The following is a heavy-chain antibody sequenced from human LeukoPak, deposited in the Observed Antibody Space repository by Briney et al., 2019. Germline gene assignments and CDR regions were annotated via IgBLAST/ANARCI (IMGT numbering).Heavy chain of an antibody. Sequence: PGGSLRLSCAASGFTFSSYWMHWVRQAPGKGLVWVSRINSDGSSTSYADSVKGRFTISRDNAKNTLYLQMNSLRAEDTAVYYCARGGLYYYDSSGPRGDYWGQGTLATVSS. CDR1: GFTFSSYW. CDR2: INSDGSST. V-gene: IGHV3-74*01. CDR3: ARGGLYYYDSSGPRGDY. D-gene: IGHD3-22*01. J-gene: IGHJ4*02.